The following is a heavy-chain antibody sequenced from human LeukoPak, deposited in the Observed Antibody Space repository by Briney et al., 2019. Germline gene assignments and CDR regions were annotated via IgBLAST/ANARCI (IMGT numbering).Heavy chain of an antibody. CDR3: ARGYGDGTDY. Sequence: GGSLRLSCAASGFTFSSYEMNWVRQAPGKGLEWVSYISSSGSTIYYADSVKGRFTISRDNSKNTLYLQMNSLRAEDTAVYYCARGYGDGTDYWGQGTLVTVSS. D-gene: IGHD4-17*01. J-gene: IGHJ4*02. CDR2: ISSSGSTI. V-gene: IGHV3-48*03. CDR1: GFTFSSYE.